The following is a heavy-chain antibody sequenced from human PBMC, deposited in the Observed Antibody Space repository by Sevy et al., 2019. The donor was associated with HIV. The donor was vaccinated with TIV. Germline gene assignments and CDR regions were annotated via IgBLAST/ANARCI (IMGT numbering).Heavy chain of an antibody. Sequence: GGSLRLSCAASGFIFSGYVMSWVRQAPGKGLEWVSGISASGGSTYYADSVKGRFTISRDNSKNTLDLQMNSLRIEDTAVYYCARDACGGRTGATFQHWGQGTPVTVSS. V-gene: IGHV3-23*01. CDR3: ARDACGGRTGATFQH. CDR2: ISASGGST. J-gene: IGHJ1*01. D-gene: IGHD1-26*01. CDR1: GFIFSGYV.